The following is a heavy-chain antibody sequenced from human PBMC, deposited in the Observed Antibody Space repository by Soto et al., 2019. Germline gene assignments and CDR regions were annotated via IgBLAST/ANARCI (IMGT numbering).Heavy chain of an antibody. CDR2: IYYSGST. V-gene: IGHV4-59*01. CDR1: GGSISSYY. D-gene: IGHD6-13*01. J-gene: IGHJ5*02. Sequence: SETLSLTCTVSGGSISSYYWSWIRQPPGKGLEWIGYIYYSGSTNYNPSLKSRVTISVDTSKNQFSLKLSSVTATDTAVYYCVRGGIAGNWFDPWGQGTLVTVSS. CDR3: VRGGIAGNWFDP.